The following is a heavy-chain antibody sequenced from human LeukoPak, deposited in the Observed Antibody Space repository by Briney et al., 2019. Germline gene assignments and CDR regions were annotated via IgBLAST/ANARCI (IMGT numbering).Heavy chain of an antibody. V-gene: IGHV3-11*01. Sequence: GGSLRLSCAASGFTFSDYYMSWIRQAPGKGLEWVSYISSSGSTIYYADSVKGRFTISRDNAKNSLYLQMNSLRAEDTALYYCAKELLHYDILTGTTPYYYYGMDVWGQGTTVTVSS. CDR2: ISSSGSTI. J-gene: IGHJ6*02. D-gene: IGHD3-9*01. CDR3: AKELLHYDILTGTTPYYYYGMDV. CDR1: GFTFSDYY.